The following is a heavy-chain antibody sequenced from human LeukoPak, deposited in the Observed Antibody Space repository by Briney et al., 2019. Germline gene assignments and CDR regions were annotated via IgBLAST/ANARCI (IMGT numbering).Heavy chain of an antibody. CDR2: ISSGGSSI. CDR3: ARIARRNGYNHMRGIDY. D-gene: IGHD5-12*01. Sequence: GGSLRLSCAASGFTFSDYYMNWIRQAPGKGLEWVSYISSGGSSIYYADSVKGRFTISRDNAKNSLYMEMNSLRADDTAVYYCARIARRNGYNHMRGIDYWGQGTLVTVSS. J-gene: IGHJ4*02. CDR1: GFTFSDYY. V-gene: IGHV3-11*01.